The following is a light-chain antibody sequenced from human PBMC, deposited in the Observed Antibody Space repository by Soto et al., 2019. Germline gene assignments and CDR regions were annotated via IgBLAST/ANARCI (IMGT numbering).Light chain of an antibody. CDR3: QQYNNWPAIT. CDR2: GAS. J-gene: IGKJ5*01. CDR1: QSVSRN. V-gene: IGKV3D-15*01. Sequence: EIVLTQSPGTLSLSPGERATLSCRASQSVSRNYLAWYQQKPGQAPRLLIYGASTRATGIPARFSGSGSGTEFTLTISSLQSEDFAVYYCQQYNNWPAITFGQGTRLEIK.